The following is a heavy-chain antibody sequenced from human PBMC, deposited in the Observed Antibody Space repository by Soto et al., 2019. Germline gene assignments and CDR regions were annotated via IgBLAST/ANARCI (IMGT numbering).Heavy chain of an antibody. J-gene: IGHJ4*02. D-gene: IGHD3-9*01. Sequence: PGESLKISCKAYGYIFPTYWIGWVRQMPGKGLEWMGIINPADSESRYSPSFQGQVTISVDKSISTAYLQWSSLKASDTAMYYCARHGVGDILTGQPDYWGQGTLVTVSS. CDR1: GYIFPTYW. CDR2: INPADSES. V-gene: IGHV5-51*01. CDR3: ARHGVGDILTGQPDY.